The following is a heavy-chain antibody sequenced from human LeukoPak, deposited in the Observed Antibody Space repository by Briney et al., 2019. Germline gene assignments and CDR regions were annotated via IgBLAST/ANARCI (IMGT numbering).Heavy chain of an antibody. D-gene: IGHD4-4*01. J-gene: IGHJ6*02. V-gene: IGHV1-18*01. CDR1: GYTFTSYG. Sequence: ASVKVSCKASGYTFTSYGISWVRQAPGQGLEWMGWISAYNGNTNYAQKLQGRVTMTTDTSTSTAYMELGSLRSDDTAVYYCARDDYSKYRYYYYGMDVWGQGTTVTVSS. CDR2: ISAYNGNT. CDR3: ARDDYSKYRYYYYGMDV.